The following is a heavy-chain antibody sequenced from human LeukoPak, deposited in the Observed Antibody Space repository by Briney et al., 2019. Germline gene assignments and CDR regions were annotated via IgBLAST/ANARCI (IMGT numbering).Heavy chain of an antibody. CDR3: ARSYCSGGRCYYADF. J-gene: IGHJ4*02. CDR2: ISYDGNDK. CDR1: GFTFSSYA. D-gene: IGHD2-15*01. Sequence: ERFLRLSCAASGFTFSSYAMHWVRQAPGKGLRWVALISYDGNDKFYGDSVKGRFTISRDNSKNTLSLQMNSLRPEDTAFYYCARSYCSGGRCYYADFWGQGTLVTVSS. V-gene: IGHV3-30-3*01.